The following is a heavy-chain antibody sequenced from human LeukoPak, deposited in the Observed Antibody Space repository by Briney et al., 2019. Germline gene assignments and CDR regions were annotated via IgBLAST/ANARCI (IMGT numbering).Heavy chain of an antibody. D-gene: IGHD3-22*01. V-gene: IGHV1-46*01. CDR3: AVCSGYYSEIDY. Sequence: ASVKVSCKASGYTITSNYMHWVRQAPGQGLEWMGIINPSGGSTSYAQKFQGRVTVTRDTSTSTVYMELSSLRSEDTAVYYCAVCSGYYSEIDYWGQGNLVTVSS. CDR2: INPSGGST. CDR1: GYTITSNY. J-gene: IGHJ4*02.